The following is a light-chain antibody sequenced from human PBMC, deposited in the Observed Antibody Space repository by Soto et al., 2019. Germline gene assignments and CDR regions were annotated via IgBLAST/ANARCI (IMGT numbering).Light chain of an antibody. CDR3: LQDHDYPRT. Sequence: AIQMTQSPTSLSASVGDRVIITCRASQGISKDLGWYQQKPGKAPKFLIYSATSTQSGVPSTFSGSGFGTDFTLTISSLQPEDFATYYCLQDHDYPRTFGQGTKVEF. V-gene: IGKV1-6*01. CDR1: QGISKD. J-gene: IGKJ1*01. CDR2: SAT.